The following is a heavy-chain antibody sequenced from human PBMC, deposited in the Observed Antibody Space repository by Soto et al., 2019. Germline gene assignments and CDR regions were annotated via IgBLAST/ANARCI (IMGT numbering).Heavy chain of an antibody. CDR2: INPSGGST. Sequence: QVQLVQSGAEVKKPGASVKVSCKASGYTFTSYYMHWVRQAPGQGLEWMGIINPSGGSTSYAQKFQGRVTMTRDTSTSTVYMELSSLRSEDTAVYYCARDRVGDSSSWWITDTSALFDPWGQGTLVTVSS. J-gene: IGHJ5*02. CDR1: GYTFTSYY. CDR3: ARDRVGDSSSWWITDTSALFDP. D-gene: IGHD6-13*01. V-gene: IGHV1-46*01.